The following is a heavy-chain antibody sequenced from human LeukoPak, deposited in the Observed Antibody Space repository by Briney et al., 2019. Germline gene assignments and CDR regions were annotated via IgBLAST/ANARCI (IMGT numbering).Heavy chain of an antibody. CDR1: GGSVTTTNFD. V-gene: IGHV4-39*01. D-gene: IGHD1-26*01. CDR2: ISSSGKS. Sequence: SETLSLTCAVSGGSVTTTNFDWAWIRQPPGQGLEWIATISSSGKSYYNPYLMSRATISVDTSKNQFSLDVTSVTAADTSLFYCARFKGGTGFDYWGRGILVIAS. CDR3: ARFKGGTGFDY. J-gene: IGHJ4*02.